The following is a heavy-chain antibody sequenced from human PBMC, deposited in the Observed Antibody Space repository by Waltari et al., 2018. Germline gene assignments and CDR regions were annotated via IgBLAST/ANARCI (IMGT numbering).Heavy chain of an antibody. CDR1: GGSFSGYY. J-gene: IGHJ4*02. V-gene: IGHV4-34*01. D-gene: IGHD6-19*01. CDR2: INHSGST. Sequence: QVQLQQWGAGLLKPSETLSLTCAVYGGSFSGYYWSWIRQPPGKGLEWIGEINHSGSTNYNPSLKSRVTISVDTSKNQFSLKLSSVTAADTAVYYCARGLAVAGTSYWGQGTLVTVSS. CDR3: ARGLAVAGTSY.